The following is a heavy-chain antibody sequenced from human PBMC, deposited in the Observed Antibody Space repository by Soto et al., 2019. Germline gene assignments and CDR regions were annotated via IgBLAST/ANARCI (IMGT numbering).Heavy chain of an antibody. V-gene: IGHV4-31*03. CDR2: IYYSGST. D-gene: IGHD2-8*02. Sequence: SETLSLTCTVSGGSISSGGYYWSWIRQHPGKGLEWIGYIYYSGSTYYNPSLKSRVTISVDTSKSQFSLKLSSVTAADTAVYYCARRRGRAGGPYGMDVWGQGTTVTVSS. CDR3: ARRRGRAGGPYGMDV. CDR1: GGSISSGGYY. J-gene: IGHJ6*02.